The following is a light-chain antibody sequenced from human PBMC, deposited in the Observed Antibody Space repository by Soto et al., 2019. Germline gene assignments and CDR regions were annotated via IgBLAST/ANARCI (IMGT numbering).Light chain of an antibody. CDR3: QSYDSSNHVV. CDR2: EDN. CDR1: SGSIASNY. J-gene: IGLJ2*01. Sequence: NFMLTQPHSVSESPGKTVTISCTGSSGSIASNYVQWYQQRPGSAPTTVIYEDNQRPSGVPDRFSGSIDSSSNSASLTISGLKTEYEADYYCQSYDSSNHVVFGGGTKLTVL. V-gene: IGLV6-57*02.